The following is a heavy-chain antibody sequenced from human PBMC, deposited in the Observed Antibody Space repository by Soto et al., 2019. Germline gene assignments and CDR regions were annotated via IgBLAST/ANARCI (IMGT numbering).Heavy chain of an antibody. CDR2: IWYDGSNK. D-gene: IGHD6-13*01. CDR3: ARDAPEQQLAFAFDY. J-gene: IGHJ4*02. V-gene: IGHV3-33*01. CDR1: GFTFSSYG. Sequence: PGGSLRLSCAASGFTFSSYGMHWVRQAPGKGLEWVAVIWYDGSNKYYADSVKGRFTISRDNSKNTLYLQMNSLRAEDTAVYYCARDAPEQQLAFAFDYWGQGTLVTVSS.